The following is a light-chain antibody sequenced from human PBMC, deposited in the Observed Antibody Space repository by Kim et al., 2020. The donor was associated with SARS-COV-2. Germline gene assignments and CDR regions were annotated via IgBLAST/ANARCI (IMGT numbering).Light chain of an antibody. CDR3: SSYTSSSTWV. CDR1: SSDIGGYNY. V-gene: IGLV2-14*03. J-gene: IGLJ3*02. CDR2: DVS. Sequence: LTQPASVSGSPGQSITISCTGTSSDIGGYNYVSWYQQHPGKVPKLMIYDVSNRPSGLSNRFSGSKSGNTASLTISGLQAEDEADYYCSSYTSSSTWVFGGGTQLTVL.